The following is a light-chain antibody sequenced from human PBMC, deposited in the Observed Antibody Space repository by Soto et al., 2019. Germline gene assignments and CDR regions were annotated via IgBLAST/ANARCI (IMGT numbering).Light chain of an antibody. CDR2: RAS. Sequence: EIVMTQSPATLSVSPGEGATLSCRASQSVRSNLAWYYQKPGQAPRLLIYRASSRAAGLPDRFSGSGSETEFTLTISSLQSEDFAVYYCQQYNKWPITFGQGTRLE. CDR1: QSVRSN. J-gene: IGKJ5*01. CDR3: QQYNKWPIT. V-gene: IGKV3-15*01.